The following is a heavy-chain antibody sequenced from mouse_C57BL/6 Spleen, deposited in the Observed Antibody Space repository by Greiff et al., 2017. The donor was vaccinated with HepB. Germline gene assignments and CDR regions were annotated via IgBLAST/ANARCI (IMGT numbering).Heavy chain of an antibody. CDR1: GYAFSSYW. Sequence: VKLQESGAELVKPGASVKISCKASGYAFSSYWMNWVKQRPGKGLEWIGQIYPGDGDTNYNGKFKGKATLTADKSSSTAYMQLCSLTSEDSAVYFCARVPYYYGSSHPYYFDYWGQGTTLTVSS. V-gene: IGHV1-80*01. J-gene: IGHJ2*01. D-gene: IGHD1-1*01. CDR3: ARVPYYYGSSHPYYFDY. CDR2: IYPGDGDT.